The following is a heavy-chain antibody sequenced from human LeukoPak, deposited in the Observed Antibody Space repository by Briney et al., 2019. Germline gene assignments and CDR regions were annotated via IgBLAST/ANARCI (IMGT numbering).Heavy chain of an antibody. CDR1: GFTFSNYN. J-gene: IGHJ3*02. CDR2: ISSSSSTK. V-gene: IGHV3-48*01. CDR3: ARLMDRARRDAFDI. Sequence: GGSLRLSCAASGFTFSNYNMNWVRQAPGKGLEWISYISSSSSTKNYAYSVKGRFTVSRDNAWNSLYLQMNSLRAEDTAVYYCARLMDRARRDAFDIWGHGAMVTVSS. D-gene: IGHD2-2*03.